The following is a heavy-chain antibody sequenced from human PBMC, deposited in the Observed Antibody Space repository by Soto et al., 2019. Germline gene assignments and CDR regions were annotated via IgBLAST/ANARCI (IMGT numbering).Heavy chain of an antibody. CDR2: IYWDDDK. CDR1: GFSLSTSGVG. J-gene: IGHJ5*02. Sequence: QITLKESGPTLVKPTQTLTLTCTFSGFSLSTSGVGVGWIRQPPGKALEWLALIYWDDDKRYSPSLKSRLTTXKXTXXNQVVLTMTNMDPVDTATYYCAHTVVRGVTNWFDPWGQGTLVTVSS. V-gene: IGHV2-5*02. D-gene: IGHD3-10*01. CDR3: AHTVVRGVTNWFDP.